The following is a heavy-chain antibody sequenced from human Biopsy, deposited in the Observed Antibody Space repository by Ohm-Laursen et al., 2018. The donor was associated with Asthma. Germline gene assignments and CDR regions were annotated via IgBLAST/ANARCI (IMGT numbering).Heavy chain of an antibody. D-gene: IGHD2-15*01. Sequence: GTLSLTCTVSGGSVSSGSYYWSWIRQPPGKGLAWVSYISYSGSTDYNPALKSRLTISMDTSKNQFSLKLSSVTAADTAVYYCARVPTTLRYFDLWGRGTLVTVSS. CDR1: GGSVSSGSYY. CDR3: ARVPTTLRYFDL. J-gene: IGHJ2*01. V-gene: IGHV4-61*01. CDR2: ISYSGST.